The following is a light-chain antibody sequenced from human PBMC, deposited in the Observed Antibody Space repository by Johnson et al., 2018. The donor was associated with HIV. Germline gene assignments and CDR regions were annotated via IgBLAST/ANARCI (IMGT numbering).Light chain of an antibody. Sequence: QSVLTQPPSVSAAPGQKVTISCSGSNSNIGNNYVSWYQQLPGTAPKLLIYGNDKRPSGIPDRFSGSKSGTSATLGITGLQTGDEADYYCGTWDSSLSAEVFGTGTKVTVL. J-gene: IGLJ1*01. V-gene: IGLV1-51*01. CDR3: GTWDSSLSAEV. CDR2: GND. CDR1: NSNIGNNY.